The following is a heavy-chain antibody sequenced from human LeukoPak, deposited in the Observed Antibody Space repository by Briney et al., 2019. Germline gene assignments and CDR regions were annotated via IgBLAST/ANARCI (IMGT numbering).Heavy chain of an antibody. CDR2: IYYSGST. Sequence: PSETLSLTCTVSGGSISSGGYYWSWIRQHPGKGLEWIGYIYYSGSTNYNPSLKSRVTISVDTSKNQFSLKLSSVTAADTAVYYCARATYDYVWGSYRRGHAFDIWGQGTMVTVSS. D-gene: IGHD3-16*02. CDR1: GGSISSGGYY. V-gene: IGHV4-61*08. J-gene: IGHJ3*02. CDR3: ARATYDYVWGSYRRGHAFDI.